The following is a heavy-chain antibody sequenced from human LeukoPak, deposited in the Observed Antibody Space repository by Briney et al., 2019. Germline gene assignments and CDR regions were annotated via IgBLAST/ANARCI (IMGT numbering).Heavy chain of an antibody. D-gene: IGHD3-22*01. J-gene: IGHJ5*02. Sequence: GGSLRLSCAASGFTFSSYSMNWVRQAPGKGLEWVSSISSSSYIYYADSVKGRFTISRDNAKNSLYLQMNSLRAEDTAVYYCARSASADSSGYYYVGGWFDPWGQGTLVTVSS. CDR1: GFTFSSYS. V-gene: IGHV3-21*01. CDR3: ARSASADSSGYYYVGGWFDP. CDR2: ISSSSYI.